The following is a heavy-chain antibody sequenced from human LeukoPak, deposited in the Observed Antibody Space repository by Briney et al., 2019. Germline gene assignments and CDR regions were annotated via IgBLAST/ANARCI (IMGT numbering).Heavy chain of an antibody. J-gene: IGHJ4*02. CDR1: GYTFTSYD. Sequence: ASVKVSCKASGYTFTSYDINWVRQATGQGLEWMGRINPNSGDTNYAQKFQGRVTMTRDTSISTAYMELSRLRSDDTAVYYCARDYCSSTSCLFDYWGQGTLVTVSS. D-gene: IGHD2-2*01. CDR2: INPNSGDT. CDR3: ARDYCSSTSCLFDY. V-gene: IGHV1-2*06.